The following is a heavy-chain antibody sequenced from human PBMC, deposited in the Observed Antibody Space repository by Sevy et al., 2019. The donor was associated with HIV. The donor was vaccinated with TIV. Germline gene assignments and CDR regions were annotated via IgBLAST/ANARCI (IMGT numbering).Heavy chain of an antibody. CDR3: AKDFTGYNGMDV. CDR2: ISYHGRNK. Sequence: GGSLRLSCAASGFTVSSNYMSWVRQAPGKGLEWVAVISYHGRNKFYGDSVEGRFTISRDNSKKTLYLQMNSLRIEDTAMYYCAKDFTGYNGMDVWGQGTMVTVSS. CDR1: GFTVSSNY. V-gene: IGHV3-30*18. D-gene: IGHD3-9*01. J-gene: IGHJ6*02.